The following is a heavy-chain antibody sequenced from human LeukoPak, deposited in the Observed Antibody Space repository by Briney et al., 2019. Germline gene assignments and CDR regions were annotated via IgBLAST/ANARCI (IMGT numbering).Heavy chain of an antibody. V-gene: IGHV4-61*02. CDR1: GGSISSGSYY. J-gene: IGHJ6*03. CDR3: ARVSFGSGYYNYMDV. Sequence: PSETLSLTCTVSGGSISSGSYYWSWIRQPAGKGLEWIGRIYTTGSTNYNPSLKSRVTISVDTSKNQFSLKLSSVTAADTAVYYCARVSFGSGYYNYMDVWGKGTTVTVSS. D-gene: IGHD3-10*01. CDR2: IYTTGST.